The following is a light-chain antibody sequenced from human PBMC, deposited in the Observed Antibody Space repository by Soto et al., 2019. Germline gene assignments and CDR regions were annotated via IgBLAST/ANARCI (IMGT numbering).Light chain of an antibody. V-gene: IGLV2-14*01. CDR3: ISHAGSSAFYV. CDR2: EVT. CDR1: SSDIGAYDY. Sequence: QSALTQPASVSGSPGQSITISCTGTSSDIGAYDYVSWYQQYPGRVPKLLIHEVTNRPSGVSDRFSGSKSGNTASLTISGLQTEDEDDYYCISHAGSSAFYVFGTGTKLTVL. J-gene: IGLJ1*01.